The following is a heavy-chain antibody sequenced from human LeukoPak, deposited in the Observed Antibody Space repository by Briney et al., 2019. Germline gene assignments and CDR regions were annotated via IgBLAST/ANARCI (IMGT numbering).Heavy chain of an antibody. J-gene: IGHJ4*02. CDR3: ARGVFFAGIAARRRPKYYFDY. D-gene: IGHD6-6*01. CDR2: INHSGST. Sequence: SETLSLTCAVYGGSFSGYYWSWIRQPPGKGLEWIGEINHSGSTNYNPSLKSRVTISVDTSKNQFSLKLSSVTAADTAVYYCARGVFFAGIAARRRPKYYFDYWGQGTLVTVSS. CDR1: GGSFSGYY. V-gene: IGHV4-34*01.